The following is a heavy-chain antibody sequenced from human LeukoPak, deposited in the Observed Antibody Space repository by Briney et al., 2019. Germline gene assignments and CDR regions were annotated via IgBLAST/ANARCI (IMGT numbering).Heavy chain of an antibody. CDR1: GFTFSRYW. D-gene: IGHD6-6*01. CDR2: IKQDGSEK. CDR3: ARESFAARWD. Sequence: GGSLRLSCAASGFTFSRYWMSWVRQAPGKGLEWVANIKQDGSEKEYVDSVKGRFTISRDNAKNSLYLQMNSLTAEDTAVYYCARESFAARWDWGQGTLVTVSS. J-gene: IGHJ4*02. V-gene: IGHV3-7*01.